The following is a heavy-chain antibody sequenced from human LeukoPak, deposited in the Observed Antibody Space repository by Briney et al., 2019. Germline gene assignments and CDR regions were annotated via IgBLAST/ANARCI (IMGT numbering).Heavy chain of an antibody. D-gene: IGHD3-3*01. CDR2: VHDDGDTK. Sequence: GTSLRLSCTTSGFTFSSYYMRWVRQAPGKGLEWVAVVHDDGDTKYYVDSVKGRFTISRDNSKNTLYLQMSTLRDEDTAIYYCATGSGHYYDRWGQGTLVTVSS. J-gene: IGHJ4*02. V-gene: IGHV3-33*01. CDR3: ATGSGHYYDR. CDR1: GFTFSSYY.